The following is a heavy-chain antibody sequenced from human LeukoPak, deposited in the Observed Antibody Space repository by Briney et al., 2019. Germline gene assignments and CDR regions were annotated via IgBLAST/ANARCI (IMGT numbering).Heavy chain of an antibody. J-gene: IGHJ4*02. CDR2: IRYDGSNK. Sequence: GGSLRLSCAASGFTLSTYGMHWVRQAPGKGLEWVAFIRYDGSNKYYADSVKGRFTISRDNSKNTLYLQMNSLRAEDTAVYYCAKEGGYSSYYWGQGTLVTVSS. CDR3: AKEGGYSSYY. CDR1: GFTLSTYG. V-gene: IGHV3-30*02. D-gene: IGHD6-19*01.